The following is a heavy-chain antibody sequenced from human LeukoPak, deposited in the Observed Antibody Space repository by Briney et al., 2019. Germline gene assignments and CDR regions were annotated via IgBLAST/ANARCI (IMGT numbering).Heavy chain of an antibody. CDR2: TYHSGST. D-gene: IGHD5-24*01. CDR1: GGSISSGGYS. CDR3: ARVRDDAFDI. Sequence: SETLSLTCAVSGGSISSGGYSWSWIRQPPGKGLEWIGYTYHSGSTYYNPSLKSRVTISVDRSKSQFSLKLSSVTAADTAVYYCARVRDDAFDIWGQGTMVTVSS. V-gene: IGHV4-30-2*01. J-gene: IGHJ3*02.